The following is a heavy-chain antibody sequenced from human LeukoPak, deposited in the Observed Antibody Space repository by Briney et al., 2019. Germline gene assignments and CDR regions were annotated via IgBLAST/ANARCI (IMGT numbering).Heavy chain of an antibody. CDR2: INPSGGST. J-gene: IGHJ3*02. D-gene: IGHD4-11*01. CDR3: ARDLNIDYRSEAFDASGI. Sequence: ASVKVSCKASGYSFTSYYIHWVRQAPGQGLEWMGIINPSGGSTSYSQKFQGRVTMTRDTSTSTVYMELSSLRSEDTAVYYCARDLNIDYRSEAFDASGIWGQGTMVTVSS. CDR1: GYSFTSYY. V-gene: IGHV1-46*01.